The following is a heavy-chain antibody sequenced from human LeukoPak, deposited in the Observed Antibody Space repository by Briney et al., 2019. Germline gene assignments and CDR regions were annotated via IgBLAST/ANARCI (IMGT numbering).Heavy chain of an antibody. Sequence: PSETLSLTCTVSGGSISSYYWSWIRQPPGKGLEWIGYIYYSGSTKYNPSLKSRVTISVDTSKNQFSLKLSSVTAADTAVYYCARAPGIAAAGYDYWGQGTLVTVSS. CDR3: ARAPGIAAAGYDY. CDR1: GGSISSYY. V-gene: IGHV4-59*01. D-gene: IGHD6-13*01. J-gene: IGHJ4*02. CDR2: IYYSGST.